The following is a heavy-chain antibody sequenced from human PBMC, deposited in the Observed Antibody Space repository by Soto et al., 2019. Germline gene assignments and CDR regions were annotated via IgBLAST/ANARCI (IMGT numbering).Heavy chain of an antibody. V-gene: IGHV4-4*07. CDR1: GDSMTKYY. CDR3: ARTVGAAYYFDF. CDR2: VYMSGST. J-gene: IGHJ4*02. Sequence: QVQLQESGPGLVKPSETLSLTCTVSGDSMTKYYWSWFRQPAGKGLEWIGRVYMSGSTNYNPSLKSRVTMSIDTSNNHFSLDLKSVTAADTAVYYCARTVGAAYYFDFWGQGAQVTVSS. D-gene: IGHD1-26*01.